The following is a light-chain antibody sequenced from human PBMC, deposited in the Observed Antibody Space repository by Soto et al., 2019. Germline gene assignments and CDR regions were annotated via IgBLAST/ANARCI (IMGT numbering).Light chain of an antibody. V-gene: IGKV1-5*03. Sequence: DIQMTQCPSTLSGSVGDRVTITCRASQTISSWLAWYQQKPGKAPKLLIYKASTLKSGVPSRFSGSGSGTEFTLTISSLQPDDFATYYCQHYNSYPEAFGQGTKVDI. CDR1: QTISSW. CDR2: KAS. CDR3: QHYNSYPEA. J-gene: IGKJ1*01.